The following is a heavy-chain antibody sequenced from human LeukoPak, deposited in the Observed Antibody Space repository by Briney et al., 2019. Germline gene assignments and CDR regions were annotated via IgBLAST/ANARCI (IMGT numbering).Heavy chain of an antibody. CDR2: MKSKTDGGTT. D-gene: IGHD3-10*01. V-gene: IGHV3-15*01. J-gene: IGHJ4*02. CDR3: TTQRSRITLVRGVIRSDH. CDR1: GFTFSNAW. Sequence: GGCLRLACAAAGFTFSNAWISWVRQGRGKGLESVRLMKSKTDGGTTDYAATVKGRFTISRDDSKNTLYLQMNSLKTEDTAVYYCTTQRSRITLVRGVIRSDHWGQGTLVTVSS.